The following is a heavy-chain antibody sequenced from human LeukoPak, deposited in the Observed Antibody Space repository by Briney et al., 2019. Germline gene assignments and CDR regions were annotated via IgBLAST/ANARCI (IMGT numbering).Heavy chain of an antibody. CDR2: LRGSGGST. V-gene: IGHV3-23*01. CDR3: AKVLHYDFWSGYPYWFDP. J-gene: IGHJ5*02. D-gene: IGHD3-3*01. Sequence: PGGSLRLSCAASGYTFSSYAMCWVPQAPGKGLEWGSALRGSGGSTYYADSAKGRFTISRDNSKNTLYLQMNSLRAEDTAVYYCAKVLHYDFWSGYPYWFDPWGQETLVTVSS. CDR1: GYTFSSYA.